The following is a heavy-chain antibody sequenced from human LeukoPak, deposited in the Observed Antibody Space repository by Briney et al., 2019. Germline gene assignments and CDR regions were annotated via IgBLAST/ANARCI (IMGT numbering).Heavy chain of an antibody. CDR3: AKDWIQFNRVFDCFDS. CDR2: IGKAET. D-gene: IGHD5-18*01. V-gene: IGHV3-23*01. CDR1: GFPFETNA. Sequence: GGSLRLSCATSGFPFETNAMSWVRQAPGKGLEWVATIGKAETYYADFVTGRFTISRDNSKNTVNLQMNRQRVEDTAIYYCAKDWIQFNRVFDCFDSWGQGTLVTVSS. J-gene: IGHJ4*02.